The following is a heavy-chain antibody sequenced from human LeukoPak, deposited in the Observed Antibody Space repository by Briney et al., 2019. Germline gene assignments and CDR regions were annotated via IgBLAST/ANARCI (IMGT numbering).Heavy chain of an antibody. CDR1: GFTVSSNY. D-gene: IGHD2-2*01. V-gene: IGHV3-53*01. CDR3: AREYCSSTGCSYFDY. J-gene: IGHJ4*02. Sequence: PGGSLRLSCAASGFTVSSNYMSWVRQAPGKGLEWVSVIYSGGSTYYADSVKGRFTISRDNSKNTLYLQMNSLRAEDTAVYYCAREYCSSTGCSYFDYWGQGTLVTVSS. CDR2: IYSGGST.